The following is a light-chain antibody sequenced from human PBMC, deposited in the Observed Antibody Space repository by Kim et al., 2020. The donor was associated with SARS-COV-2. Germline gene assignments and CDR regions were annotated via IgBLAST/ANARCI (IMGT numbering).Light chain of an antibody. V-gene: IGLV3-19*01. CDR2: GKN. Sequence: SSELTQDPAVSVALGQTVRITCKGDSLRSYYASWYQQKPGQAPVLVIYGKNNRPSGIPDRFSGSSSGNTASLTITGAQAEDEADYYCNSRDSSGNHWFFG. CDR3: NSRDSSGNHWF. CDR1: SLRSYY. J-gene: IGLJ1*01.